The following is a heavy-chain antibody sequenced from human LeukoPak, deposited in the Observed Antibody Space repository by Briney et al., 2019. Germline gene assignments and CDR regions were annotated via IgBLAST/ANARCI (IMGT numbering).Heavy chain of an antibody. Sequence: GGSLRLSCAASGFTFSSYGMHWVRQAPGKGLEWVAFIRYDGSNKYYADSVKGRFTISRDNSKNSLYLQMNSLRAEDTAVYYCARDGIGGSGELLGAFDIWGQGTMVTVSS. J-gene: IGHJ3*02. D-gene: IGHD3-16*01. CDR1: GFTFSSYG. CDR3: ARDGIGGSGELLGAFDI. V-gene: IGHV3-30*02. CDR2: IRYDGSNK.